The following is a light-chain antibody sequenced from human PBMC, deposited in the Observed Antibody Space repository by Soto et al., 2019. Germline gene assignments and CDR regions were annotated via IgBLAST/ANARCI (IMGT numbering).Light chain of an antibody. J-gene: IGLJ1*01. V-gene: IGLV2-14*01. CDR1: SSDIGAYDY. CDR2: EVN. Sequence: QSALTQPASLSGSPGQSITISCTGTSSDIGAYDYVSWFQQHPGKAPKLMISEVNNRPSGVSNRVAGSKSGNTAYLTISGLQVEDEAEYFCVSFTTTSTHVFGTGTKVTVL. CDR3: VSFTTTSTHV.